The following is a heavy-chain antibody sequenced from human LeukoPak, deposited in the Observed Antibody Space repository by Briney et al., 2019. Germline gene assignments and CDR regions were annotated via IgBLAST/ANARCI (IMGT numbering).Heavy chain of an antibody. CDR3: ARDGRGGAEFYFDI. D-gene: IGHD3-10*01. CDR1: GFTFSDYG. CDR2: IWHDGTKR. J-gene: IGHJ4*02. V-gene: IGHV3-33*02. Sequence: GRSLRLSCIASGFTFSDYGMHWVRQSPGKGLEWMGVIWHDGTKRYYAESAEGRFSISRDNSQNTVFLKVNSLRADDTAVYYCARDGRGGAEFYFDIWGQGTLVTVSS.